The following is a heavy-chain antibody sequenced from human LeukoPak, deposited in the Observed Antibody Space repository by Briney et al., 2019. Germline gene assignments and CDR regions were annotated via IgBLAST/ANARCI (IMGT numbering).Heavy chain of an antibody. V-gene: IGHV4-4*02. CDR1: GGSVSSTNW. CDR2: VHLDGRT. D-gene: IGHD6-25*01. Sequence: SETLSLTCGVSGGSVSSTNWWTWIRQPPGKGLEWIGEVHLDGRTNFNPSLKSRLTMSVDLSENHVSLKLTSVTAADTAVYYCAREGGFYRPLDYSGQGALVTVSS. J-gene: IGHJ4*02. CDR3: AREGGFYRPLDY.